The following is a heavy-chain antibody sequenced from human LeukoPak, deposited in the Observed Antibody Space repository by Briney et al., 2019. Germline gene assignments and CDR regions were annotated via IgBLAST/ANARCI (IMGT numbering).Heavy chain of an antibody. CDR1: GFTFSSDA. D-gene: IGHD3-22*01. Sequence: TGRSLRLSCAASGFTFSSDAMHWARQAPGKGLEWVAIILSDGSKTYYPDSVRGRFTISRDNSKNTLYLQMNSLRDEDTAVYYCARGWGSSVYASASDIWGQGTMVTISS. V-gene: IGHV3-30*03. J-gene: IGHJ3*02. CDR3: ARGWGSSVYASASDI. CDR2: ILSDGSKT.